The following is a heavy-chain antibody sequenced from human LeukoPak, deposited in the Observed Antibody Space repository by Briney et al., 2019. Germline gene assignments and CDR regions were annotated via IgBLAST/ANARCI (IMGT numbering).Heavy chain of an antibody. CDR2: TRYDGSNK. D-gene: IGHD2-15*01. CDR1: GFTFSSYG. V-gene: IGHV3-30*02. Sequence: GGSPRLSCAASGFTFSSYGMYWVRQAPGKGLEWVAFTRYDGSNKYYADSVKGRFTISRDNSKNTLYLQMNNLRAEDAAVYYCAKAPVTSCRGAFCYPFDYWGQGTLVTVSS. CDR3: AKAPVTSCRGAFCYPFDY. J-gene: IGHJ4*02.